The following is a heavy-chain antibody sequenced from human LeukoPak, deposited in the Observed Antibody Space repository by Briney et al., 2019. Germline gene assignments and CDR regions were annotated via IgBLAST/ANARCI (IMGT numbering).Heavy chain of an antibody. Sequence: GGSLRLSCAASGFTFSSYWMSWVRQAPGKGLECVANIKQDGSETYYADSVKGRFTISRDNAKNSLYLQMDSLRAEDTAVYYCARSKDYYTMDGWGEGATVTVSS. CDR3: ARSKDYYTMDG. CDR1: GFTFSSYW. V-gene: IGHV3-7*02. D-gene: IGHD4-11*01. J-gene: IGHJ6*01. CDR2: IKQDGSET.